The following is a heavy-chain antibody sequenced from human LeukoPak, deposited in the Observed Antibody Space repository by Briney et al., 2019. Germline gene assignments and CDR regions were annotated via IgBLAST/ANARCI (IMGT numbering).Heavy chain of an antibody. D-gene: IGHD5-12*01. Sequence: GGSLSLSCAASGFTFSSYYMNWVRQAPGKGLEWVSYVGRSTTTIYYADSVRGRFTISRDNAKNSVYLQMNSLRDEDTAVYYCATWLRALDHWGQGTLVTVSS. CDR1: GFTFSSYY. V-gene: IGHV3-48*02. J-gene: IGHJ4*02. CDR2: VGRSTTTI. CDR3: ATWLRALDH.